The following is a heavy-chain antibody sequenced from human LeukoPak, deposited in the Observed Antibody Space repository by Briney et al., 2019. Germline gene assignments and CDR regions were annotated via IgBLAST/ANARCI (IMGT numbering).Heavy chain of an antibody. Sequence: ASVKVSCKASGYTFTGYYMHWVRQAPGQGLEWMGWINPNSGGTNYAQKFQGRVTMTRDTSISTAYMELSRLRSDDTAVYYCARALRMATTRTDYWGQGTLVTVSS. CDR3: ARALRMATTRTDY. D-gene: IGHD5-24*01. V-gene: IGHV1-2*02. CDR2: INPNSGGT. CDR1: GYTFTGYY. J-gene: IGHJ4*02.